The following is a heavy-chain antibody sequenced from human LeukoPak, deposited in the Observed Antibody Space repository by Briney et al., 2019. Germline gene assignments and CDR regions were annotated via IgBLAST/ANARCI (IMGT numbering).Heavy chain of an antibody. CDR2: ISSSGSTI. CDR3: ARDSADTAMTAAFDI. V-gene: IGHV3-11*04. Sequence: GGSLRLSCAASGFTFSDYYMSWIRQAPGKGLEWVSYISSSGSTIYYADSVKGRFTISRDNAKNSLYLQMNSLRAEDTAVYYCARDSADTAMTAAFDIWGQGTMVTVSS. CDR1: GFTFSDYY. D-gene: IGHD5-18*01. J-gene: IGHJ3*02.